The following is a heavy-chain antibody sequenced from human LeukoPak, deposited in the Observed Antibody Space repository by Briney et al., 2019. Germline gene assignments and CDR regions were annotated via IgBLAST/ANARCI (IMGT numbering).Heavy chain of an antibody. V-gene: IGHV3-23*01. CDR2: ISGSGGST. J-gene: IGHJ3*02. CDR3: AKHSYTGGYDWSDAFDI. Sequence: GGSLRLSCAASGFTFSSYAMSWVRQAPGKGLEWVSGISGSGGSTYYADSVKGRFTISRDNSKNTLYLQMNSLRAEDTAVYYCAKHSYTGGYDWSDAFDIWGQGTMVTVSS. CDR1: GFTFSSYA. D-gene: IGHD5-12*01.